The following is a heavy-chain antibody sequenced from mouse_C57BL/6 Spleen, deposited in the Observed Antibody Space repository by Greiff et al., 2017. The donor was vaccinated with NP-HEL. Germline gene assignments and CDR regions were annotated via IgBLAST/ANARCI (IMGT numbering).Heavy chain of an antibody. Sequence: VQLQQPGAELVMPGASVKLSCKASGYTFTSYWMHWVKQRPGQGLEWIGEIDPSDSYTNYNQKFKGKSTLTVDKSSSTAYMQLSSLTSEDSAVYYCARSPYYYGSSYYYAMDDWGQGTSVTVSS. CDR2: IDPSDSYT. V-gene: IGHV1-69*01. D-gene: IGHD1-1*01. CDR3: ARSPYYYGSSYYYAMDD. J-gene: IGHJ4*01. CDR1: GYTFTSYW.